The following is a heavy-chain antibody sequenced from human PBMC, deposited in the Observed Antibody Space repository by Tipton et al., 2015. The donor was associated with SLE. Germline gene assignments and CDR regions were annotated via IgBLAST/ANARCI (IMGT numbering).Heavy chain of an antibody. J-gene: IGHJ4*02. CDR2: IYHSGST. CDR3: ARGRPGIAAAGTYDY. V-gene: IGHV4-39*07. Sequence: GLVKPSETLSLTCTVSGGSVSSGSYYWSWIRQPPGKGLEWIGSIYHSGSTYYNPSLKSRVTISVDTSKNQFSLKLSSVTAADTAVYYCARGRPGIAAAGTYDYWGQGTLVTVSS. CDR1: GGSVSSGSYY. D-gene: IGHD6-13*01.